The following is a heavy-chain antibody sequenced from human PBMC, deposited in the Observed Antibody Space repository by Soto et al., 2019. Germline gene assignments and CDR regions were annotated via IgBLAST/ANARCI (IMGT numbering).Heavy chain of an antibody. Sequence: QVQVVQSGAEVKKPGSSVKVSCKVSGGIFTNNAISWVRQAPGQGLEWLGGVIPLFDTAYYAQIFRGRLKISAGGATTTPYMELSGLTSADTAVYFCATGGHNDGYNFYHGMDVWGQGTTVTVS. V-gene: IGHV1-69*01. J-gene: IGHJ6*02. CDR3: ATGGHNDGYNFYHGMDV. CDR1: GGIFTNNA. D-gene: IGHD5-18*01. CDR2: VIPLFDTA.